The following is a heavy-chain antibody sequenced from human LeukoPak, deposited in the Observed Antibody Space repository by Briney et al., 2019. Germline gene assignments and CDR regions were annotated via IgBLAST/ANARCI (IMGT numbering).Heavy chain of an antibody. D-gene: IGHD5-18*01. J-gene: IGHJ2*01. CDR2: LSSPGSNT. CDR3: ASGIQPRLSWFFDL. V-gene: IGHV3-11*01. Sequence: SGGPLRLSCAASGFRFSYYYMSWIRQAPGKGLEGFSYLSSPGSNTYYADSVKGRITISRDNAKNSLSLQMNSLRADETAVYYCASGIQPRLSWFFDLWGRGTLVTVSS. CDR1: GFRFSYYY.